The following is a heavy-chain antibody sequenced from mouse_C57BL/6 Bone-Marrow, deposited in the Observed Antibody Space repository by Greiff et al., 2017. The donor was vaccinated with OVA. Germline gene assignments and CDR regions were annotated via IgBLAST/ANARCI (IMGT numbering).Heavy chain of an antibody. J-gene: IGHJ4*01. V-gene: IGHV3-6*01. Sequence: DSGPGLVKPSQSLSLTCSVTGYSITSGYYWNWIRQFPGNKLEWMGYISYDGSNNYNPSLKNRISITRDTSKNQFFLKLNSVTTEDTATYYCASSMVKDAMDYWGQGTSVTVSS. D-gene: IGHD2-2*01. CDR2: ISYDGSN. CDR3: ASSMVKDAMDY. CDR1: GYSITSGYY.